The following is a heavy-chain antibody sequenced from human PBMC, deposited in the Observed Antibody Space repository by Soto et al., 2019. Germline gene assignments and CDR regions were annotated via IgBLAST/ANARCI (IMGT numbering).Heavy chain of an antibody. V-gene: IGHV4-39*01. CDR3: ARQRDYYYSSDDSYLDY. J-gene: IGHJ4*02. CDR2: IHHSGST. CDR1: GGSITGGSISTTTYY. D-gene: IGHD3-22*01. Sequence: SETLSLTCTVSGGSITGGSISTTTYYWGWMRQPPGKGLEWIGSIHHSGSTYYNPSLKSRVTISVDTSKNQFSLKLSSVTAADTALYYCARQRDYYYSSDDSYLDYWGQGTLVTVSS.